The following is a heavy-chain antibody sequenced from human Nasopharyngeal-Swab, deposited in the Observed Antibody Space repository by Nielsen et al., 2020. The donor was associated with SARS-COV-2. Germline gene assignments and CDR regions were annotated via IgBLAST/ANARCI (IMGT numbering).Heavy chain of an antibody. V-gene: IGHV4-31*03. CDR2: IQSSGHS. D-gene: IGHD3-3*02. CDR3: ARGVSFLDV. CDR1: GAFISRGGVF. J-gene: IGHJ6*03. Sequence: SETLSPTCTLSGAFISRGGVFWSWIRQHPGKGLEWTGYIQSSGHSYHNPSLKSRVTISQDTSNNQFSLKLSSVTAADTALYYCARGVSFLDVWGKGTTVTVSS.